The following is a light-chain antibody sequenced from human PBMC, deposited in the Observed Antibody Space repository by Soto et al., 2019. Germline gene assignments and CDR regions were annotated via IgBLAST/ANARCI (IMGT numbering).Light chain of an antibody. J-gene: IGKJ1*01. CDR3: QHYANFLWT. CDR2: GAS. V-gene: IGKV3-20*01. CDR1: QSVSSTY. Sequence: EIVLTQSPGTLSLSPGERATLSCRASQSVSSTYLAWYQQQPGQAPRLLIYGASSRPTGIPARFSGSGSGTDFTLTISRLEPEDSAVYFCQHYANFLWTFGQGTKVDIK.